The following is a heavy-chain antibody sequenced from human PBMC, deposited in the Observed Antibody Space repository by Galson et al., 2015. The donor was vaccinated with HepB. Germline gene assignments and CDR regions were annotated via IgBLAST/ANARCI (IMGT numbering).Heavy chain of an antibody. J-gene: IGHJ6*02. V-gene: IGHV4-4*07. D-gene: IGHD5-24*01. Sequence: LTCTVSDGSISDYYCIWIRQPAGKGLEWIGRIYTSGITNYNPSLKSRVTMSVDTSKNKFSLRLSSVTAADTAVYYCARDRGTSGMDVWGQGTTVTVSS. CDR1: DGSISDYY. CDR2: IYTSGIT. CDR3: ARDRGTSGMDV.